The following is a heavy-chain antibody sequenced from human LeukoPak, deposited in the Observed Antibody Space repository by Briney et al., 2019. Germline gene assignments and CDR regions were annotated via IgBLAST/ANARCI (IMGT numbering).Heavy chain of an antibody. V-gene: IGHV4-30-2*01. CDR2: IYHSGST. CDR1: GGSISSGGYY. D-gene: IGHD3-10*01. Sequence: SETLSLTCTVSGGSISSGGYYWSWIRQPPGKGLEWIGYIYHSGSTYYNPSLKSRVTISVDRSKNQFSLKLSSVTAADTAVYYCARDKPTYYYGSGSYTRGVYFDYWGQGTLVTVSS. CDR3: ARDKPTYYYGSGSYTRGVYFDY. J-gene: IGHJ4*02.